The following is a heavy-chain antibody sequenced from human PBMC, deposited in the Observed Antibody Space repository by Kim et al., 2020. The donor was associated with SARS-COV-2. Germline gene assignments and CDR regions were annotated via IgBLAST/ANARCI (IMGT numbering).Heavy chain of an antibody. J-gene: IGHJ5*02. CDR2: ITHTGIT. V-gene: IGHV4-34*01. Sequence: SETLSLICAVYSGSFSDNYWNWVRQAPGKGLEWIGEITHTGITAYNESLKSRLTISVDTSKNQFSLKVRAVTAADTAKYFCVRGARHLGDSRGWFGP. D-gene: IGHD6-19*01. CDR1: SGSFSDNY. CDR3: VRGARHLGDSRGWFGP.